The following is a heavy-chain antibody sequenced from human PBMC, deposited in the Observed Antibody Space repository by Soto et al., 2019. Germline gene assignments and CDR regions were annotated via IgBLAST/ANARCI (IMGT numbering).Heavy chain of an antibody. CDR3: ARDYTGRDAFDI. D-gene: IGHD3-16*01. Sequence: EVQLVESGGGLVQPGGSLRLSCAASGFTVSSNYMNWVRQAPGKGLEWVSVIYSGGSTYYADSVKGRFTISRHNSKNTLYLPMNSLRPEDTAVYYCARDYTGRDAFDIWGQGTMVTVSS. CDR1: GFTVSSNY. V-gene: IGHV3-53*04. J-gene: IGHJ3*02. CDR2: IYSGGST.